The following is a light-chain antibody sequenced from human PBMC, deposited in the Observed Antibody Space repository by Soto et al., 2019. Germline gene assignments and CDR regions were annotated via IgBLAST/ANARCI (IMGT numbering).Light chain of an antibody. J-gene: IGKJ4*01. CDR2: EVS. V-gene: IGKV3-11*01. CDR1: QTVSSS. CDR3: QQDSNWPLT. Sequence: EIVLTQAPATLSLSPGERATLSCRASQTVSSSLAWYQQKPGQAPRLLIYEVSNRATGIPARFSGSGSGAAFTLTLSSRKPGDFALYHCQQDSNWPLTFGGGTKVEV.